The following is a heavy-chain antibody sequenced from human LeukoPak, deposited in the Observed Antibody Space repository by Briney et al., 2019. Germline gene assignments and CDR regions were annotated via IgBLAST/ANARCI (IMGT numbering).Heavy chain of an antibody. V-gene: IGHV4-59*01. CDR3: ARDGRFGELLHAFDI. D-gene: IGHD3-10*01. CDR2: IYYSGST. CDR1: GGSISSYY. Sequence: SETLSLTCTVSGGSISSYYWSRIRQPPGKGLEWIGYIYYSGSTNYNPSLKSRVTISVDTSKNQFSLKLSSVTAADTAVYYCARDGRFGELLHAFDIWGQGTMVTVSS. J-gene: IGHJ3*02.